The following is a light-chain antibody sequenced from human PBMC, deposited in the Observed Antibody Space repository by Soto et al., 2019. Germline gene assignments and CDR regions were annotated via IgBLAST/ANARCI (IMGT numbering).Light chain of an antibody. J-gene: IGKJ1*01. CDR1: QSISSW. CDR3: QHYNTYPWT. V-gene: IGKV1-5*03. Sequence: DIQMTQSPSILSASVGDRVTITCRASQSISSWLAWYQQKPGKAPNLLIYKASHLENGVPSRFRGSGSGTEFTLTTSSLQPGDFATYYCQHYNTYPWTFGQGTKV. CDR2: KAS.